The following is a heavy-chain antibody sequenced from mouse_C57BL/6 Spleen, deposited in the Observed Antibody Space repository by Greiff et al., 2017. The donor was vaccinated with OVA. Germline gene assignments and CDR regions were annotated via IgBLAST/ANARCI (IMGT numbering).Heavy chain of an antibody. J-gene: IGHJ3*01. Sequence: EVKLVESGGDLVKPGGSLKLSCAASGFTFSSYGMSWVRQTPDKRLEWVATISSGGSYTYYPDSVKGRFTISRDNAKNTLYLQMSSLKSEDTAMYYCARQDSSGYVGFFAYWGQGTLVTVSA. CDR1: GFTFSSYG. D-gene: IGHD3-2*02. CDR2: ISSGGSYT. V-gene: IGHV5-6*01. CDR3: ARQDSSGYVGFFAY.